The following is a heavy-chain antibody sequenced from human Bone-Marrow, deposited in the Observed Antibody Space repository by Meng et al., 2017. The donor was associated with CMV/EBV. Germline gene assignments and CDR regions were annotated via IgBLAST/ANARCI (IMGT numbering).Heavy chain of an antibody. D-gene: IGHD1-26*01. CDR2: IYWNDDD. CDR1: GFPFSTYGVG. V-gene: IGHV2-5*01. CDR3: AHTAGGTYVVIY. J-gene: IGHJ4*02. Sequence: FSGFPFSTYGVGVGWIRQSPGEALEWLAFIYWNDDDYYNPSLESRLTITKDTSKNQVVLRVTNVGPADTATYFCAHTAGGTYVVIYWGQGTLVTVSS.